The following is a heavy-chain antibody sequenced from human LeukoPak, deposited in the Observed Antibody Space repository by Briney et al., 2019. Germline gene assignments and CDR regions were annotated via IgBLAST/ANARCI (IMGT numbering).Heavy chain of an antibody. J-gene: IGHJ4*02. Sequence: PSETLSLTCTVSGGSISSSSYYWGWIRQPPGKGLEWIGSIYYSGSTYYNPSLKSRVTISVDTSKNQFSLKLSSVTAADTAVYYCARQSGELWGYTVTPGRFDYWGQGTLVTVSS. CDR2: IYYSGST. CDR3: ARQSGELWGYTVTPGRFDY. V-gene: IGHV4-39*01. D-gene: IGHD4-17*01. CDR1: GGSISSSSYY.